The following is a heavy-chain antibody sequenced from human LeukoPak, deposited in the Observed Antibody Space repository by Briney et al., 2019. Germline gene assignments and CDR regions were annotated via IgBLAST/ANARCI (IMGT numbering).Heavy chain of an antibody. CDR3: TRRLTQYDCFDP. CDR1: GDSFSSNSVT. Sequence: SQTLSLTCAISGDSFSSNSVTWNWIRQSPSRGLEWLGRTYYRSTWYNDYAVSVRGRITVNPDTSKNQFSLHLNSVTPEDTAVYYCTRRLTQYDCFDPWGQGILVTVSS. V-gene: IGHV6-1*01. J-gene: IGHJ5*02. D-gene: IGHD2-2*01. CDR2: TYYRSTWYN.